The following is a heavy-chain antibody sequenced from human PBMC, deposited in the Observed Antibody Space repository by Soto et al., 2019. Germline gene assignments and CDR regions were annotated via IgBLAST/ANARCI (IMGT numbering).Heavy chain of an antibody. Sequence: SETLSLTCTVSGGSISSYYWSWIRQPPGKGLEWIGYIYYSGSTNYNPSLKSRVTISVDTSKNQFSLKLSSVTAADTAVYYCARARTAMVRGVIMSVFFDYWGQGTLVTVSS. V-gene: IGHV4-59*01. CDR3: ARARTAMVRGVIMSVFFDY. CDR1: GGSISSYY. CDR2: IYYSGST. D-gene: IGHD3-10*01. J-gene: IGHJ4*02.